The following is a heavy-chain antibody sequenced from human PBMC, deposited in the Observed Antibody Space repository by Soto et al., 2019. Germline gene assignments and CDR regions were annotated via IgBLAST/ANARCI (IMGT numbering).Heavy chain of an antibody. CDR3: AAVTTMVNKTDY. V-gene: IGHV1-58*01. CDR2: IVVGSGNT. J-gene: IGHJ4*02. CDR1: GFTFTSSA. D-gene: IGHD5-18*01. Sequence: SVKVSCKASGFTFTSSAVQWVRQARGQRLEWIGWIVVGSGNTNYAQKFQERVTITRDMSTSTAYMELSSLRSEDTAVYYCAAVTTMVNKTDYWGQGTLVTGLL.